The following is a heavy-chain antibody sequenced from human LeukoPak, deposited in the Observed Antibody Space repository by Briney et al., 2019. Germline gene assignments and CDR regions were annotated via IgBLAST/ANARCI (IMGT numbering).Heavy chain of an antibody. CDR2: IRYDGSNK. J-gene: IGHJ4*02. D-gene: IGHD3-10*01. CDR3: AKAPGGLSNYYFDY. CDR1: GFTFSSYG. V-gene: IGHV3-30*02. Sequence: GGSLRLSCAASGFTFSSYGMHWVRQAPGKGLEWVAFIRYDGSNKYYADSVKGRFTISRDNSKNTLYLQMNSLRAEDTAVYYCAKAPGGLSNYYFDYWGQGTLVTVSS.